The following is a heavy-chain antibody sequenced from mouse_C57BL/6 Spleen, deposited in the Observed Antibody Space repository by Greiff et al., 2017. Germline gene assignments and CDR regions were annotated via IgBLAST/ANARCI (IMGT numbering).Heavy chain of an antibody. CDR2: IRNKANNHAT. D-gene: IGHD2-4*01. V-gene: IGHV6-6*01. Sequence: EVQLQQSGGGLVQPGGSMKLSCAASGFTFSDAWMDWVRQSPEKGLEWVAEIRNKANNHATYYAESVKGRFTISRDDSKSSVYLQMNSLRAEDTGIYYCTRGYYDYCYAMDYWGQGTSVTVSS. CDR1: GFTFSDAW. J-gene: IGHJ4*01. CDR3: TRGYYDYCYAMDY.